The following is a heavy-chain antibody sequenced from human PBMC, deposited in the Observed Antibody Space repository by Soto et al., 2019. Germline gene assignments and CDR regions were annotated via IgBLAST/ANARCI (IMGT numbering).Heavy chain of an antibody. CDR1: GITLESYW. J-gene: IGHJ5*02. CDR2: ISGDGNIT. CDR3: ARSIGRGLDP. D-gene: IGHD1-26*01. V-gene: IGHV3-74*01. Sequence: EVRLVESGGGLVQPGGSLRLSCAVSGITLESYWMHWVRQSPGKGLVWVARISGDGNITDYAGFVGGRFTMSRDNAGDTVFLQMGSLRAEETSVYYCARSIGRGLDPGGQGTLVIVSS.